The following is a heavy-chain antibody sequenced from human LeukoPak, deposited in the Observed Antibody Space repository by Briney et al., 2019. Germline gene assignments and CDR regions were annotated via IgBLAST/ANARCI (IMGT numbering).Heavy chain of an antibody. CDR3: ARESIVGGYDY. CDR1: GFTFSSYS. Sequence: GGSLRLSCAASGFTFSSYSMSWVRQAPGKGLEWVSYISSSSSTIYYADSVKGRFTISRDNAKNSLYLQMNSLRAEDTAVYYCARESIVGGYDYWGQGTLVTVSS. CDR2: ISSSSSTI. D-gene: IGHD1-26*01. V-gene: IGHV3-48*01. J-gene: IGHJ4*02.